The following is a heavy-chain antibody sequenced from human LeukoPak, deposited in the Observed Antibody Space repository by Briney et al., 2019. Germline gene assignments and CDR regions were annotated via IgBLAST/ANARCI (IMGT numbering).Heavy chain of an antibody. D-gene: IGHD4-23*01. CDR3: ARVRYDYGAKDFDY. V-gene: IGHV4-39*07. CDR2: IYYSGST. Sequence: SETLSLTCTVSGGSISSSSYYWGWIRQPPGKGLEWIGSIYYSGSTYYNPSLKSRVTISVDTSKNQFSLKLSSVTAADTAVYYCARVRYDYGAKDFDYWGQGTLVTVSS. CDR1: GGSISSSSYY. J-gene: IGHJ4*02.